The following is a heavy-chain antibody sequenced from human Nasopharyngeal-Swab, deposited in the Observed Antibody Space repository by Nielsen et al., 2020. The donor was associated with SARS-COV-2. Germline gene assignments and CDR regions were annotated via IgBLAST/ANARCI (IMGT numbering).Heavy chain of an antibody. J-gene: IGHJ6*03. CDR3: ARVRYDFWSGYHDYYYYYMDV. CDR1: GFTFSSYV. V-gene: IGHV1-69*06. Sequence: GGSLRLSCAASGFTFSSYVISWVRQAPGQGLEWMGGIIPIFGTANYAQKFQGRVTITADKSTSTAYMELSSLRSEDTAVYYCARVRYDFWSGYHDYYYYYMDVWGKGTTVTVSS. CDR2: IIPIFGTA. D-gene: IGHD3-3*01.